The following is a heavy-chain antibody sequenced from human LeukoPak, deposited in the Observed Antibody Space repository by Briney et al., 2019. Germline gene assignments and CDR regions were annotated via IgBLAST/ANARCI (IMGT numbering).Heavy chain of an antibody. CDR1: GYTLTELS. CDR3: ARDHDNYDSSGYE. V-gene: IGHV1-69*13. J-gene: IGHJ4*02. D-gene: IGHD3-22*01. CDR2: IIPIFGTA. Sequence: GASVKVSCKVSGYTLTELSMHWVRQAPGQGLEWMGGIIPIFGTANYAQKFQGRVTITADESTSTAYMELSSLRSEDTAVYYCARDHDNYDSSGYEWGQGTLVTVSS.